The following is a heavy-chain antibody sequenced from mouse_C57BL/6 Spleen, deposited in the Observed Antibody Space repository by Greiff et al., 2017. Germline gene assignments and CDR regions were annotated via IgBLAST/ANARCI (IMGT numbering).Heavy chain of an antibody. CDR3: ARQAGDAMDY. D-gene: IGHD3-2*02. J-gene: IGHJ4*01. CDR2: IYPGDGDT. Sequence: VKLMESGAELVKPGASVKISCKASGYAFSSYWMNWVKKRPGKGLEWIGQIYPGDGDTNYNGKFKGKATLTADKSSSTAYMQLSSLTSEDSAVYFCARQAGDAMDYWGQGTSVTVSS. CDR1: GYAFSSYW. V-gene: IGHV1-80*01.